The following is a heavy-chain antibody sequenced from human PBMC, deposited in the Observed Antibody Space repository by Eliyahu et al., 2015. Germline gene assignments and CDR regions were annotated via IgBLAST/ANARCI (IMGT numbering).Heavy chain of an antibody. CDR2: ITSSGTSA. V-gene: IGHV3-23*04. CDR1: GFXFXXXA. Sequence: EEQLVESGGALVQPGGSLTLSCAASGFXFXXXAXXXVRQPPGKGLEWVSTITSSGTSAYYADSVHGRLSISRDNSKNILYLQIDALGAADTATYYCARDRYYGEYPPQIFFNYGFDVWGQGTAVAVSS. D-gene: IGHD4-17*01. J-gene: IGHJ6*02. CDR3: ARDRYYGEYPPQIFFNYGFDV.